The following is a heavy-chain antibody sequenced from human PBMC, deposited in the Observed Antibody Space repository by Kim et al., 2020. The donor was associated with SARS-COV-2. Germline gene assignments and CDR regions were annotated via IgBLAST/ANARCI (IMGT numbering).Heavy chain of an antibody. D-gene: IGHD5-18*01. Sequence: ASVKVPCKASGYTFTSYYMYWVRLAPGQGREWMGIINPCGGSTSYVQKFEGRVTMIRVTSTSTVYMVLSSLRSEDTAGYYCVREDVDTAMGHGMVVLGQG. V-gene: IGHV1-46*01. CDR2: INPCGGST. CDR1: GYTFTSYY. J-gene: IGHJ6*01. CDR3: VREDVDTAMGHGMVV.